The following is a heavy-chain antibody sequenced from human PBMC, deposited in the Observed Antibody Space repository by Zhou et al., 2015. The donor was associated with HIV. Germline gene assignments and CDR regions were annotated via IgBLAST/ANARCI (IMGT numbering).Heavy chain of an antibody. CDR3: ARNYDSSGWGGDAFDI. CDR2: ISAYNGNT. CDR1: GYTFTSYG. V-gene: IGHV1-18*01. Sequence: QVHLVQSGPEVKKPGASVRVSCKTSGYTFTSYGISWVRQAPGQGLEWMGWISAYNGNTNYAQKLQGRVTMTTDTSTSTAYMELRSLRSDDTAVYYCARNYDSSGWGGDAFDIWGQGTMVTVSS. J-gene: IGHJ3*02. D-gene: IGHD3-22*01.